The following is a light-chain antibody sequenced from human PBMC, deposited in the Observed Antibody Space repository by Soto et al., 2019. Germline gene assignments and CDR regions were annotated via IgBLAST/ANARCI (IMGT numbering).Light chain of an antibody. V-gene: IGKV1-5*03. CDR2: KAS. CDR3: QQYYTYPLT. CDR1: QRISNW. Sequence: DIQMTQSPSTLSASVADRVTITCRASQRISNWLAWYQQKPGKAPKLLIYKASILESGVTSRFSGSGSGTEFTLTISSLQPDDFATYYCQQYYTYPLTFGGGTKVEIK. J-gene: IGKJ4*01.